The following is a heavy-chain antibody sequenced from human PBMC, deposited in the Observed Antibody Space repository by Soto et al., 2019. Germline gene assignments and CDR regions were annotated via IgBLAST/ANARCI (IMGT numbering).Heavy chain of an antibody. CDR2: ISGSGGST. D-gene: IGHD3-9*01. J-gene: IGHJ4*02. CDR1: GFTFSSYA. Sequence: PGGSLRLSCAASGFTFSSYAMSWVRQAPGKGLEWVSAISGSGGSTYYADSVKGRFTISRDNSKNTLYLQMNSLRAEDTAVYYCVKQHYDILTGYVLPSPFGYWGQGTLVTVSS. V-gene: IGHV3-23*01. CDR3: VKQHYDILTGYVLPSPFGY.